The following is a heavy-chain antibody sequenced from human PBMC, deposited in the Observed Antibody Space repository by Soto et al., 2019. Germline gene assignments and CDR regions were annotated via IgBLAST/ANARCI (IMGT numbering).Heavy chain of an antibody. D-gene: IGHD4-17*01. V-gene: IGHV3-23*01. CDR1: GFTFSNYA. CDR3: AKDVSYGGKRPYYFDY. Sequence: HPGGSLRLSCAASGFTFSNYAMSWVRQAPGKGLEWVSGISDSGGSAYNADSVKGRFTISRDNAKSTLYLQMNSLRAEDTAVYYCAKDVSYGGKRPYYFDYWGQGTLVTVSS. CDR2: ISDSGGSA. J-gene: IGHJ4*02.